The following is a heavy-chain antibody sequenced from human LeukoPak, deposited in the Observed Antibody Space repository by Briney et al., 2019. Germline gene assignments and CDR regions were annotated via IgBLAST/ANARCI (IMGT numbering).Heavy chain of an antibody. CDR2: ISASGGTT. D-gene: IGHD3-10*02. CDR1: GFTFSNFA. J-gene: IGHJ4*02. V-gene: IGHV3-23*01. Sequence: GGSLRLSCAASGFTFSNFAMSWVRQAPGKGLEWVSSISASGGTTYYADSVKGRFTISRDNSKNTLYLQMNSLRVDDTAVYYCARDRYYVPDYWGQGTLVTVSS. CDR3: ARDRYYVPDY.